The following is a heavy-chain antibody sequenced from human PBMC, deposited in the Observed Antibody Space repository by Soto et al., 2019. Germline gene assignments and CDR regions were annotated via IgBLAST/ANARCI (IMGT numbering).Heavy chain of an antibody. V-gene: IGHV3-33*01. CDR3: ARDSWKYAFDL. CDR2: IWYDGSNK. D-gene: IGHD1-1*01. J-gene: IGHJ3*01. Sequence: QVQLVESGGGVVQPGRSLRLSCAASGFTFSSYGMHWVRQAPGKGLEWVAVIWYDGSNKYYADSVKGRFTISRDNSKNTLYLQMNSLRADDTAVYYCARDSWKYAFDLWGQGTMVTVSS. CDR1: GFTFSSYG.